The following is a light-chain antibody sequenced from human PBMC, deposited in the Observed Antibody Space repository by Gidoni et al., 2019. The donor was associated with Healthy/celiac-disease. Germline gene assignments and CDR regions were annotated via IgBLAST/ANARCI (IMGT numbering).Light chain of an antibody. J-gene: IGKJ2*01. CDR2: AAS. V-gene: IGKV1-39*01. CDR3: QQSYSTPVT. CDR1: QSISSY. Sequence: DIQMTQSPSSLSASVGDRVTITYRASQSISSYLNWYQPKPGKAPKLLIYAASSLQSGVPSRFSGSGSGTDFTLTISSLQPEDFATYYCQQSYSTPVTFGQXTKLEIK.